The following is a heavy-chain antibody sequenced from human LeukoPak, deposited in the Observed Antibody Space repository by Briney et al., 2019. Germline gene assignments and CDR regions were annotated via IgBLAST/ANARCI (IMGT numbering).Heavy chain of an antibody. J-gene: IGHJ6*02. D-gene: IGHD3-22*01. CDR2: IYYSGST. CDR1: GVSISSYY. CDR3: ARDFLDSSGLPYYGMDV. V-gene: IGHV4-59*01. Sequence: SETLSLTCTVSGVSISSYYWSWIRQPPGKGLEWIGYIYYSGSTNYNPSLKSRVTISVDTSKNQFSLKLSSVTAADTAVYYCARDFLDSSGLPYYGMDVWGQGTTVTVSS.